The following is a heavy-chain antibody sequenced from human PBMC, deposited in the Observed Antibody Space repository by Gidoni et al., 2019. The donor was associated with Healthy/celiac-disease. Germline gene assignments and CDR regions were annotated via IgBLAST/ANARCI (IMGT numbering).Heavy chain of an antibody. D-gene: IGHD6-13*01. Sequence: QVQLQQWGAGLLKPSETLSLTCAVYGGSFSGYYWSWIRQPPGKGLGWIGEINHSGSTNYNPSLKSRVTISVDTPKNQFSLKLSSGPAAATAVYYCARDFLYSSSWYDYWGQGTLSPSPQ. CDR2: INHSGST. J-gene: IGHJ4*02. V-gene: IGHV4-34*01. CDR1: GGSFSGYY. CDR3: ARDFLYSSSWYDY.